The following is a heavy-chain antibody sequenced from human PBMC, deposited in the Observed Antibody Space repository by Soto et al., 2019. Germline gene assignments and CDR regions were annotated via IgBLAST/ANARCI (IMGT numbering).Heavy chain of an antibody. J-gene: IGHJ4*02. CDR2: IYYSGST. V-gene: IGHV4-59*01. Sequence: SETLSLTCTVSGVSINTYYWTWIRQPPGQGLEWIGYIYYSGSTNYNPSLKSRVTISVDTSKNQFSLKLSSVTAADTAVYYCARSDGRYWGQGTLVTVSS. CDR1: GVSINTYY. CDR3: ARSDGRY.